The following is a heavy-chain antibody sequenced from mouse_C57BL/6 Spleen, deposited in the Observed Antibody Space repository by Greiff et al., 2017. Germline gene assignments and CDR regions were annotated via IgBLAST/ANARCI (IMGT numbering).Heavy chain of an antibody. CDR3: AGDYYVSSLFDY. V-gene: IGHV1-7*01. D-gene: IGHD1-1*01. J-gene: IGHJ2*01. CDR2: INPSSGYT. Sequence: QVQLQQSGAELAKPGASVKLSCKASGYTFTSYWMHWVKQRPGQGLEWIGYINPSSGYTKYNQKFKDKATLTADKSSSTAYMQLSSLTDEDSAVYYCAGDYYVSSLFDYWGQGTTLTVSS. CDR1: GYTFTSYW.